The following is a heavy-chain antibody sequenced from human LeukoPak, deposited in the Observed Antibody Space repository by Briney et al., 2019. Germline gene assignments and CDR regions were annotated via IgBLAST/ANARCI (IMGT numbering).Heavy chain of an antibody. CDR3: AKDGRYYFGSGTYPFYS. CDR1: GFTFSSYA. V-gene: IGHV3-23*01. D-gene: IGHD3-10*01. J-gene: IGHJ5*01. CDR2: ISGSGDNT. Sequence: GRSLRLSCAASGFTFSSYAMSWVRQAPGKGLEWVSAISGSGDNTYYADSVRGRFTISRDNSNDTLYLQMNNLRAVDTAVYYCAKDGRYYFGSGTYPFYSWGQGTLVTVSS.